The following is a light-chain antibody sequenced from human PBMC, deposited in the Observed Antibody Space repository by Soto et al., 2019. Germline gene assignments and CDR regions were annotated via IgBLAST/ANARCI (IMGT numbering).Light chain of an antibody. CDR2: DAS. CDR3: QQRSNWPHT. CDR1: QSVGSY. V-gene: IGKV3-11*01. J-gene: IGKJ4*01. Sequence: EIVLIQSPATLSLSPGERATLSCRASQSVGSYLAWYQHKPGQAPRLLISDASNRATGIPARFSGSGSGTDFTLTISSLEPEDFAVYYCQQRSNWPHTFGGGTKVDI.